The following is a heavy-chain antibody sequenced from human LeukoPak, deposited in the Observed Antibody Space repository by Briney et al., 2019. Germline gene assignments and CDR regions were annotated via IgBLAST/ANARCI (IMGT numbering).Heavy chain of an antibody. CDR1: GESLSKYY. CDR3: ARQSIAARRAFDI. J-gene: IGHJ3*02. Sequence: KPSETLSLTCAVYGESLSKYYWTWIRQSPGKGLEWIGEINHRGSTNLNPSLKSRVTLSVDTSKYQFSLKLTSVAAADAAVYYCARQSIAARRAFDIWGQGTMVTVSS. CDR2: INHRGST. D-gene: IGHD6-6*01. V-gene: IGHV4-34*01.